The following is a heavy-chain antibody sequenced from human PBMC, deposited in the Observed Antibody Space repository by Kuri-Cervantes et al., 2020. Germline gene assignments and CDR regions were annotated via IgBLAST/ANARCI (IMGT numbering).Heavy chain of an antibody. D-gene: IGHD3-9*01. V-gene: IGHV1-18*01. CDR3: AREGSSYYDILTGYYDYYYGMDV. J-gene: IGHJ6*02. CDR2: ISAYNGNT. CDR1: GYTFTSYD. Sequence: ASVKVSCKASGYTFTSYDINWVRQATGQGLEWMGWISAYNGNTNYAQKLQGRVTMTTDTSTSTAYMELRSLRSDDTAVYYCAREGSSYYDILTGYYDYYYGMDVWGQGTTVTVSS.